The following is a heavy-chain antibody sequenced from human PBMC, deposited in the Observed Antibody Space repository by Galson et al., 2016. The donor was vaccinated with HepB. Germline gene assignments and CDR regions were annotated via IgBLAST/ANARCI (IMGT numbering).Heavy chain of an antibody. CDR2: INDSGDT. J-gene: IGHJ6*02. CDR3: AREYSSSWSATYYYGMAV. D-gene: IGHD6-13*01. V-gene: IGHV4-34*01. CDR1: SGSLSHYY. Sequence: ETLSLTCAVFSGSLSHYYWHWVRQVPGKGLEWIGDINDSGDTNYNPSLKSRITISLGMSNDKFSLEVKSVTAADTAIYYCAREYSSSWSATYYYGMAVWGQGITVTVSS.